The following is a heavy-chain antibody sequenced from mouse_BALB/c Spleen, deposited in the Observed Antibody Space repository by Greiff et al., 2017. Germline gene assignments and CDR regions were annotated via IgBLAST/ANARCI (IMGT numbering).Heavy chain of an antibody. V-gene: IGHV5-6*02. CDR1: GFTFSSYG. D-gene: IGHD1-1*01. Sequence: EVKLMESGGDLVKPGGSLKLSCAASGFTFSSYGMSWVRQTPDKRLEWVATISSGGSYTYYPDSVKGRFTISRDNAKNTLYLQMSSLKSEDTAMYYCARRGDYYGSSTGAMDYWGQGTSVTVSS. CDR3: ARRGDYYGSSTGAMDY. CDR2: ISSGGSYT. J-gene: IGHJ4*01.